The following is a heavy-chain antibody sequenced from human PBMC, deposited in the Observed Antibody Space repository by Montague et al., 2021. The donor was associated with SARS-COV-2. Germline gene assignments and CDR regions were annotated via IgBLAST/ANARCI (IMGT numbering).Heavy chain of an antibody. V-gene: IGHV3-33*01. CDR2: IWNDGSKK. CDR3: VGDPGDPDTFDY. Sequence: SRRLSCAASGFTYSKYGVHWVCQAPGKGLEWVASIWNDGSKKHHADSVKGRFTISRDNSNNMLYLQMDSLRAEDAAVYYCVGDPGDPDTFDYWGQGTQVTVSS. J-gene: IGHJ4*02. CDR1: GFTYSKYG. D-gene: IGHD7-27*01.